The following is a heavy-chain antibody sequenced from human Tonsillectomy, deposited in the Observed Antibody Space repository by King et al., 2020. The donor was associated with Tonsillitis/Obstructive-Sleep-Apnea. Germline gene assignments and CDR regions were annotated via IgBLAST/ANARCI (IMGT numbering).Heavy chain of an antibody. CDR1: GFTFSSYN. J-gene: IGHJ4*02. D-gene: IGHD1-26*01. V-gene: IGHV3-21*01. Sequence: VQLVESGGGLVKPGGSLRLSCAASGFTFSSYNMNWVRQAPGKGLEWVSSISTSSRYIYYADSVKGRFTISRDFAKNSLYLQMNSLRVEDTAVYYCASREVGYYLDYWGQGTLVSVSS. CDR2: ISTSSRYI. CDR3: ASREVGYYLDY.